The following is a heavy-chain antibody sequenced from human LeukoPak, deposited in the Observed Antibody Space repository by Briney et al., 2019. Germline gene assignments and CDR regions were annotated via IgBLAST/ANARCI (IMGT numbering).Heavy chain of an antibody. D-gene: IGHD3-10*01. V-gene: IGHV3-53*01. CDR2: IYSGGST. CDR3: ARGGGFGLYFDY. Sequence: PGGSLRLSCAASGFTFSSYAMSWVRQAPGKGLEWGSVIYSGGSTYYADSVKGRFTISRDNSKNTLYLQKNSLRAEDTAVYYCARGGGFGLYFDYWGQGTLVTVSS. CDR1: GFTFSSYA. J-gene: IGHJ4*02.